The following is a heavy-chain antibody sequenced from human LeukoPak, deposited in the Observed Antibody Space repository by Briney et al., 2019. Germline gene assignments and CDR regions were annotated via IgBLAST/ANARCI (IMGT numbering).Heavy chain of an antibody. CDR3: ARGTYDFVEIDY. CDR1: GFTFSSYS. Sequence: GVSLRLSCAASGFTFSSYSMNWVRQAPGKGLEWVSSISTSSSYIYYADSVKGRFTISRDNAKNSLFLQMNSLRAEDTAAYYCARGTYDFVEIDYWGQGTLVTVPS. J-gene: IGHJ4*02. CDR2: ISTSSSYI. D-gene: IGHD3-3*01. V-gene: IGHV3-21*01.